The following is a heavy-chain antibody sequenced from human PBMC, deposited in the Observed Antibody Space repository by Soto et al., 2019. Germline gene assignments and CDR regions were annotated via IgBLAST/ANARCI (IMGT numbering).Heavy chain of an antibody. CDR2: ISSSSSYI. V-gene: IGHV3-21*01. CDR1: GFTFSSYS. D-gene: IGHD6-19*01. CDR3: ARDLRNSGWFDP. J-gene: IGHJ5*02. Sequence: EVQLVESGGGLVKPGGSLRLSCAASGFTFSSYSMNWVRQAPGKGLEWVSSISSSSSYIYYADSVKGRFTISRDNAKNSLYRQMNSLRAEDTAVYYCARDLRNSGWFDPWGQGTLVTVSS.